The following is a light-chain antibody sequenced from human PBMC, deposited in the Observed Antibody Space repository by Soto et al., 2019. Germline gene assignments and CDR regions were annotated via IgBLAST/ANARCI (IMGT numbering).Light chain of an antibody. CDR3: QSYDSGLSGSV. CDR2: GHS. V-gene: IGLV1-40*01. Sequence: QSVLTQPPSVSGAPGQRVTISCTGSSSNIGAGYDVHWYQQRPGTAPKLLIYGHSNRPSGVPDRFSGSKSGTSASLAITGLQAADEADYYCQSYDSGLSGSVFGGGTKLTVL. CDR1: SSNIGAGYD. J-gene: IGLJ2*01.